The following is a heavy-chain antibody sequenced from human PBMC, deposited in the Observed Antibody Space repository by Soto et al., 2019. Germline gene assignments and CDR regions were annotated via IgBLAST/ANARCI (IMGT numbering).Heavy chain of an antibody. CDR1: GFTFHTFA. V-gene: IGHV3-23*01. CDR3: AKGGVTGKFDS. J-gene: IGHJ4*02. CDR2: IRGSGGGT. Sequence: EVQLLESGGGLVQPGGSLRLSCAASGFTFHTFAMSWVRQAPGKGLEWVSAIRGSGGGTYFADSVEGRFAVSRDNSKNTLYLQMDSLTDDYTALYYCAKGGVTGKFDSWGQGTLVTVSS. D-gene: IGHD2-21*02.